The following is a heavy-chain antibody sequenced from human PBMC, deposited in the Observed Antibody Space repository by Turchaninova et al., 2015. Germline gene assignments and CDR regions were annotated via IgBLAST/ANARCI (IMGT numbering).Heavy chain of an antibody. J-gene: IGHJ4*02. V-gene: IGHV3-30*02. CDR3: VRGNEADY. CDR2: ILSDGSKT. Sequence: QVQVVESGGGVVQPGGSLRLSCAESRFTFRNYGMNWVRQAPGKGLEWVALILSDGSKTYFSDSVRGRFTISRDHSKNTLYLQMNILRPEDTAVYYCVRGNEADYWGQGPLVTVSS. CDR1: RFTFRNYG.